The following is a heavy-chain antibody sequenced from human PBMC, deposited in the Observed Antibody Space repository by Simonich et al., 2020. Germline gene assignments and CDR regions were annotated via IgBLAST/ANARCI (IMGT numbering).Heavy chain of an antibody. CDR1: GYTFTGYY. D-gene: IGHD5-18*01. J-gene: IGHJ3*02. Sequence: QVQLVQSGAEVKKPGASVKVACKASGYTFTGYYMHWVRKAPGQGLEWVGWINPNSGDTNYAQKCQGRVTMTRDTSISTAYMELSRLRSDDTAVYYCARVSGGTAMVTSTFDIWGQGTMVTVSS. CDR2: INPNSGDT. V-gene: IGHV1-2*02. CDR3: ARVSGGTAMVTSTFDI.